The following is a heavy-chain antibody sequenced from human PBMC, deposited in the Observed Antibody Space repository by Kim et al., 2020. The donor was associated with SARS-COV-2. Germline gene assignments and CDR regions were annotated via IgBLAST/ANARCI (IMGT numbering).Heavy chain of an antibody. V-gene: IGHV4-39*01. CDR1: GGSISSSSYY. D-gene: IGHD3-22*01. CDR3: ANYYDSSGYTPEGFDY. J-gene: IGHJ4*02. CDR2: IYYSGST. Sequence: SETLSLTCTVSGGSISSSSYYWGWIRQPPGKGLEWIGSIYYSGSTYYNPSLKSRVTISVDTSKIQFSLKLSSVTAADTAVYYCANYYDSSGYTPEGFDYWGQGTLVTVSS.